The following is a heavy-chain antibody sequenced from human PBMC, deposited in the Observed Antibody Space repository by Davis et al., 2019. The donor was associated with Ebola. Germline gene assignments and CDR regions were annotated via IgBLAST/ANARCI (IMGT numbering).Heavy chain of an antibody. CDR1: GGTFSTYA. D-gene: IGHD3-22*01. CDR3: ARVEFHSSGYYFDY. V-gene: IGHV1-69*04. J-gene: IGHJ4*02. CDR2: IIPILGIA. Sequence: SVKVSCKASGGTFSTYAISWVRQAPGQGLEWMGRIIPILGIANYAQKFQGRVTMTRDTSTSTVYMELSSLRSEDTAVYYCARVEFHSSGYYFDYWGQGTLVTVSS.